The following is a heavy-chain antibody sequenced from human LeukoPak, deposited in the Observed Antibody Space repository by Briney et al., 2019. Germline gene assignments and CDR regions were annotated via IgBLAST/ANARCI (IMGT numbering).Heavy chain of an antibody. CDR1: GGSFSGYY. J-gene: IGHJ5*02. Sequence: PSETLSLTCAVYGGSFSGYYWSWIRQPPGKGLEWIGEINHGGTTKSHPSLKSRLTISIDTSKNQFSLKLTSVTAADMAVYFCARGRAVFGPHWFDPWGQGTLVTVSS. V-gene: IGHV4-34*01. CDR2: INHGGTT. D-gene: IGHD3-3*01. CDR3: ARGRAVFGPHWFDP.